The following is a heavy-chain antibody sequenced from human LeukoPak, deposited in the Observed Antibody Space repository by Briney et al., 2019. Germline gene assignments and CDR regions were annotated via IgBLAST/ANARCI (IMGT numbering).Heavy chain of an antibody. J-gene: IGHJ6*03. V-gene: IGHV3-48*03. CDR2: ISSSGSTI. CDR1: GFTFSSYE. D-gene: IGHD1-26*01. CDR3: ARGQGEGATNYYYYYYMDV. Sequence: GGSLRLSCAASGFTFSSYEMNWVRQAPGKGLEWVSYISSSGSTIYYADSVKGRFTISRDNAKNSLYLQMNSLRAEDTAVYYCARGQGEGATNYYYYYYMDVWGKGTTVTISS.